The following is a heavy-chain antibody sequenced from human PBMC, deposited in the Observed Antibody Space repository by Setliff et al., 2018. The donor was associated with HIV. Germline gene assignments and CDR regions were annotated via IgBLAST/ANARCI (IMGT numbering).Heavy chain of an antibody. CDR1: GFTFSPYW. V-gene: IGHV3-74*03. CDR2: INSDGTST. J-gene: IGHJ4*02. Sequence: LRLSCAASGFTFSPYWMHWVRQAPGKGLVWVSRINSDGTSTTYADSVKGRFTISRDNAKNTLYLQMNSLRAEDTAVYYCARDLSYDYDRSSDTFDYSGQGTLVTVSS. D-gene: IGHD3-22*01. CDR3: ARDLSYDYDRSSDTFDY.